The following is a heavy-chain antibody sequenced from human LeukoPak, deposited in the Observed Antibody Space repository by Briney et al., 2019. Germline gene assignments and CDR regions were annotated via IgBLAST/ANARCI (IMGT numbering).Heavy chain of an antibody. CDR3: ARGLWFGDENPPYFDY. D-gene: IGHD3-10*01. CDR2: IYTSGTT. J-gene: IGHJ4*02. V-gene: IGHV4-61*02. CDR1: GGSISSSNYY. Sequence: SQTLSLTCTVSGGSISSSNYYWSWIRQPAGKGLEWIGRIYTSGTTNYNPSLKSRVTISIDTSKNQFSLMLSSVTAADTAVYYCARGLWFGDENPPYFDYWGQGTLVTVSS.